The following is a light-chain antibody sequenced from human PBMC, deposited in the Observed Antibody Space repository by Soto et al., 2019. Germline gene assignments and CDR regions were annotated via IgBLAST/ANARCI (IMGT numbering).Light chain of an antibody. CDR1: QSLLHSNGYNY. CDR2: LGS. V-gene: IGKV2-28*01. CDR3: QHYGSSPRT. Sequence: DIVMTQTQLSLPVTPEEPASICCRSSQSLLHSNGYNYLDWYLQKPGQSPQLLIYLGSYRASGVPDRFTGSGSGTDFTLTINRLEPADFAVYYCQHYGSSPRTFGQGTKVDI. J-gene: IGKJ1*01.